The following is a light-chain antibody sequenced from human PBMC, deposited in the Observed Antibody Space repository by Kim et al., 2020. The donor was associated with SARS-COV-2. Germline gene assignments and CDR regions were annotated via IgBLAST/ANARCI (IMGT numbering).Light chain of an antibody. CDR1: NLGGRY. Sequence: SYELTQPPSVSVSPGQTATIPCSGDNLGGRYVSWYQQRPGQTPVLVMYQDIERPSGIPDRFSGSNSGNTATLTISGTQSMDEADYYCQAWDKNAAIFGGG. J-gene: IGLJ2*01. CDR2: QDI. V-gene: IGLV3-1*01. CDR3: QAWDKNAAI.